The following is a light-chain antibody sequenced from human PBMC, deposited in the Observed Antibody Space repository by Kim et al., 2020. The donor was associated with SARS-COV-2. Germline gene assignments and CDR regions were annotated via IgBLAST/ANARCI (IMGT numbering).Light chain of an antibody. CDR1: QGISNY. V-gene: IGKV1-27*01. Sequence: ASVGDSVTITCRASQGISNYLAWYQQKPGQAPKLLIYAASALQCGVPSRFSGSGSGTDFTLTISDLQPEDVATYYCQKYNTAPRTFGHGTKVDIK. CDR2: AAS. CDR3: QKYNTAPRT. J-gene: IGKJ1*01.